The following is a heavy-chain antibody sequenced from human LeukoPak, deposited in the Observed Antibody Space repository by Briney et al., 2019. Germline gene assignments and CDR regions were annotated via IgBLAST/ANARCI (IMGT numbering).Heavy chain of an antibody. Sequence: PGGSLRLSCAAPGVTFRNAWMNSVRQAPGKGLEWVSYISSSSSTIYYADSVKGRFPISRDNAKNSLYLHINSLRDEDTAVYYCARGPPYWGQGTLVTVSS. CDR3: ARGPPY. J-gene: IGHJ4*02. CDR1: GVTFRNAW. V-gene: IGHV3-48*02. CDR2: ISSSSSTI.